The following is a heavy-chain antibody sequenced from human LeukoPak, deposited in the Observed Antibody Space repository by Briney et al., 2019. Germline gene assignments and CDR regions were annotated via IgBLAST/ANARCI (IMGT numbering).Heavy chain of an antibody. CDR1: GYTFTGYY. D-gene: IGHD5-18*01. CDR2: INPNSGGT. CDR3: ARDLRRYSYGSTPFDY. J-gene: IGHJ4*02. V-gene: IGHV1-2*02. Sequence: ASVKVSCKASGYTFTGYYMHWVRQAPGQGLEWMGWINPNSGGTNYAQKLQGRVTMTTDTSTSTAYMELRSLRSDDTAVYYCARDLRRYSYGSTPFDYWGQGTLVTVSS.